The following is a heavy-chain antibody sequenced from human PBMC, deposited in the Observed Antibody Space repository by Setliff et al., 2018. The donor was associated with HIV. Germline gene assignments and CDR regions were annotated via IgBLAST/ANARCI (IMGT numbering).Heavy chain of an antibody. Sequence: GGSLRLSCTTSGFTFADYYINWVRQAPGKGLEWIGFIRDKTRGGTTEYAASVKGRFTISRDDSKSVAYLQMNSLKTDDTALYYCARSVFYNFWSGYPNYWGQGTLVTVSS. V-gene: IGHV3-49*04. CDR1: GFTFADYY. J-gene: IGHJ4*02. CDR2: IRDKTRGGTT. D-gene: IGHD3-3*01. CDR3: ARSVFYNFWSGYPNY.